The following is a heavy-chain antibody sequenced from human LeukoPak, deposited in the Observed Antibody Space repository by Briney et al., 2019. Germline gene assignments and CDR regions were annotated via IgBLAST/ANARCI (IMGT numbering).Heavy chain of an antibody. V-gene: IGHV3-21*01. CDR2: ITPSGDGT. CDR1: GFTFSSPA. J-gene: IGHJ3*02. D-gene: IGHD2-2*02. CDR3: ARDRYCSSTSCYRDNDAFDI. Sequence: GGSLRLSCAASGFTFSSPAMSWVRQAPGKGLEWVSSITPSGDGTYYAASVKGRFTISRDNAKNSLYLQMNSLRAEDTAVYYCARDRYCSSTSCYRDNDAFDIWGQGTMVTVSS.